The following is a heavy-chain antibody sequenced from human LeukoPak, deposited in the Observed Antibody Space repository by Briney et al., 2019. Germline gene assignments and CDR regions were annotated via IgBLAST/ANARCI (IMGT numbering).Heavy chain of an antibody. CDR2: IYWNDDK. V-gene: IGHV2-5*01. J-gene: IGHJ5*02. D-gene: IGHD3-3*01. CDR3: AHALGITIFGVVTRRWFNP. Sequence: SGPTLVNPTQTLTLTCTFSGFSLSTSGVGVGWIRQPPGKALEWLALIYWNDDKRYSPSLKSRLTITKDTSKNQVVLTMTNMDPVDTATYYCAHALGITIFGVVTRRWFNPWGQGTLVTVSS. CDR1: GFSLSTSGVG.